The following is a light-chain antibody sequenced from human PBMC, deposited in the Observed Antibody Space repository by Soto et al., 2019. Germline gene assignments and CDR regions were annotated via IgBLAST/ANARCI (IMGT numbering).Light chain of an antibody. CDR3: CSYTLRSTLV. Sequence: QSALTQPASVSGSPGQSITISCTGTSSDVGGYQYVSWYQQDPGQPPTLVIYEVSNRPSGVSIRFSGSKSGDTASLNISGLQAEYEADYYCCSYTLRSTLVFGGGTQLTVL. J-gene: IGLJ7*01. CDR2: EVS. V-gene: IGLV2-14*01. CDR1: SSDVGGYQY.